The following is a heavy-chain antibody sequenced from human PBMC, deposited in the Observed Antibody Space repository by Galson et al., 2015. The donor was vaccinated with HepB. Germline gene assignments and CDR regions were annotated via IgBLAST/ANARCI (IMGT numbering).Heavy chain of an antibody. J-gene: IGHJ4*02. V-gene: IGHV1-18*04. Sequence: SVKVFCKASGYTFTSNGISWVRQAPGQGLEWMGWISANSGNTIYAQKLQGRVTMTRDTSTGTAYVELGSLSSDDTAVYYCARDRDYRLDYWGQGTLVTVSS. CDR1: GYTFTSNG. CDR2: ISANSGNT. D-gene: IGHD4/OR15-4a*01. CDR3: ARDRDYRLDY.